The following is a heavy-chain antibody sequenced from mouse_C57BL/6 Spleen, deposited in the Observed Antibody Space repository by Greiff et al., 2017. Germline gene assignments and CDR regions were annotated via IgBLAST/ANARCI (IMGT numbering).Heavy chain of an antibody. Sequence: QVQLQQPGAELVKPGASVKMSCKASGYTFTSYWITWVKQRPGQGLEWIGDIYPGSGSTNYNEKFKSKATLTVDTSASTAYMRLSSLTSDDSAVYYCARGIYYYGSSYGYFDVWGTGTTVTVSS. V-gene: IGHV1-55*01. CDR3: ARGIYYYGSSYGYFDV. D-gene: IGHD1-1*01. CDR2: IYPGSGST. CDR1: GYTFTSYW. J-gene: IGHJ1*03.